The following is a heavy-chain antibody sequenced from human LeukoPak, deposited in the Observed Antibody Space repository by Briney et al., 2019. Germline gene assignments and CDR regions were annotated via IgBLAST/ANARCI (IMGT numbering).Heavy chain of an antibody. J-gene: IGHJ4*02. D-gene: IGHD6-13*01. CDR1: GFTFSGYG. CDR3: AKMSAPAFFES. Sequence: PGGSLRLSCAASGFTFSGYGMSWVRQAPGKELEWVSGISGSGITTWYADSVKGRLTISRDKSKNTLYLQMNSLRVEDTAVYYCAKMSAPAFFESWGQGTLVTVSS. CDR2: ISGSGITT. V-gene: IGHV3-23*01.